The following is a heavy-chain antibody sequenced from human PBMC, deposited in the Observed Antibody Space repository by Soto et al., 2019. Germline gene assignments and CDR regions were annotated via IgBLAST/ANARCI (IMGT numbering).Heavy chain of an antibody. J-gene: IGHJ6*02. CDR3: ARVSGYSSGWDYYYYYGMDV. D-gene: IGHD6-19*01. CDR1: GYTFTSYY. CDR2: INPSGGST. Sequence: ASVKVSCKASGYTFTSYYMHWVRQAPGQGLEWMGIINPSGGSTSYAQKFQGRVTVTRDTSTSTVYMELSSLRSEDTAVYYCARVSGYSSGWDYYYYYGMDVWGQGTTVTVSS. V-gene: IGHV1-46*01.